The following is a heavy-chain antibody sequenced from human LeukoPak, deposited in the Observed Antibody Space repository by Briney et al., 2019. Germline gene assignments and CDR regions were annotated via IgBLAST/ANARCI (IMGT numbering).Heavy chain of an antibody. J-gene: IGHJ6*02. Sequence: SETLSLTCTVSGGSISSGGYYWSWIRQHPGKGLEWIGYIYYSGSTYYNPSLKSRVTISVDTSKNQFSLKLSSVTAADTAVYYCARDGVVVVAANHYYYYYGMDVWGQGTTLTVSS. D-gene: IGHD2-15*01. CDR3: ARDGVVVVAANHYYYYYGMDV. CDR2: IYYSGST. V-gene: IGHV4-31*03. CDR1: GGSISSGGYY.